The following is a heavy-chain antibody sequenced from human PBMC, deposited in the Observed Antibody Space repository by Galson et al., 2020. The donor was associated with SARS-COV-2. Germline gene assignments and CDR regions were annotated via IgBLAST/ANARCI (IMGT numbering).Heavy chain of an antibody. CDR3: ARELQQLVYFDY. CDR2: IDWDDDK. CDR1: GFSLSTSGMC. Sequence: SGPTLVKPTQTLTLTCTFSGFSLSTSGMCVSWIRQPPGKALEWLARIDWDDDKYYSTSLKTRLTISKDTSKNQVVLTMTNMDPEDTATYYCARELQQLVYFDYWGQGTLVTVSS. D-gene: IGHD6-13*01. V-gene: IGHV2-70*11. J-gene: IGHJ4*02.